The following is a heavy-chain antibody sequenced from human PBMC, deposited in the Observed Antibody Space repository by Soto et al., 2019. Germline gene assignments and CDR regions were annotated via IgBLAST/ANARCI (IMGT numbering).Heavy chain of an antibody. Sequence: GGSLRLSCAASGFTFSSYWMSWVRQAPGKGLEWVANIKQDGSEKYYVDSVKGRFTISRDNAKNSLYLQMNSLRAEDTAVYYCARDTYYDSSGYSYWGQGTLVTVSS. J-gene: IGHJ4*02. V-gene: IGHV3-7*01. CDR1: GFTFSSYW. CDR3: ARDTYYDSSGYSY. CDR2: IKQDGSEK. D-gene: IGHD3-22*01.